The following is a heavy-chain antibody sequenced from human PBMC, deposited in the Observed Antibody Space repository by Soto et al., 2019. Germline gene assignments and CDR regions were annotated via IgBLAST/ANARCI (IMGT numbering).Heavy chain of an antibody. J-gene: IGHJ4*02. CDR3: ARGTRGYSYYFDY. V-gene: IGHV4-4*02. D-gene: IGHD5-18*01. CDR1: GGSISSSNW. CDR2: IYHSGST. Sequence: SETLSLTCAVSGGSISSSNWWSWVRQPPGKGLEWIGEIYHSGSTNYNPSLKSRVTISVDKSKNQFSLKLSSVTAADTAVYYCARGTRGYSYYFDYWGKGTPVTVSS.